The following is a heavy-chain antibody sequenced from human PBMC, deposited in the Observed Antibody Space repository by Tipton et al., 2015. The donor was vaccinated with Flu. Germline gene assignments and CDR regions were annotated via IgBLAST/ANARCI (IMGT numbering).Heavy chain of an antibody. V-gene: IGHV4-30-4*08. J-gene: IGHJ3*02. D-gene: IGHD2-8*02. CDR3: ARRDCAGGICYSRVYDAFDI. Sequence: TLSLTCSVSGDSISSGTFYLGWIRHHPDKGLEYIGYINYSGSTYYNPSLKSRVTISVDTSKNQFSLKLGSVTAGDTAVYYCARRDCAGGICYSRVYDAFDIWGQETLVTVSS. CDR2: INYSGST. CDR1: GDSISSGTFY.